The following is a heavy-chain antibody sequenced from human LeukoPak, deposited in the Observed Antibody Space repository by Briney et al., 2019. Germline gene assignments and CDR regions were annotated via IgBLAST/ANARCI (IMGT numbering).Heavy chain of an antibody. D-gene: IGHD6-13*01. Sequence: GGSPRLSCVASEFTFSNYAMSWVRQAPGKGLEWVSSISGSGGSTYYADSVKGRFTISRDNSKNTLYLQMNSLRGDDTAVYYCAKDLWGIAVAGTIDYWGQGTLVTVSS. CDR3: AKDLWGIAVAGTIDY. J-gene: IGHJ4*02. CDR2: ISGSGGST. V-gene: IGHV3-23*01. CDR1: EFTFSNYA.